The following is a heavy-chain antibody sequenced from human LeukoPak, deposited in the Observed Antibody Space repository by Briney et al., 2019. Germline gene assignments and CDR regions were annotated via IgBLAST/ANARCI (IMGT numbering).Heavy chain of an antibody. CDR2: MYYSGSS. CDR1: GGSIRRSSYY. J-gene: IGHJ5*02. CDR3: ARERGTIFGVVTARGWFDP. D-gene: IGHD3-3*01. Sequence: SETLSLTCNVSGGSIRRSSYYWGWIRQPPGKGLEWIGSMYYSGSSYYNPSLKSRVTISVDTSKNQVSLKLSSVTAADTAVYYCARERGTIFGVVTARGWFDPWGQGTLVTVSS. V-gene: IGHV4-39*07.